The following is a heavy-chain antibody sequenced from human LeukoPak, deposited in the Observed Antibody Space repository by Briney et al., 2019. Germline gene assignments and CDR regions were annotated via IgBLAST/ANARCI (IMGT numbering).Heavy chain of an antibody. V-gene: IGHV3-23*01. D-gene: IGHD5-24*01. CDR2: ISPTGSHT. CDR1: GFIFENYA. Sequence: GGSLRLSCGASGFIFENYAMSWVRQAPGKGLEWVSTISPTGSHTFYSDSVKGRYDISRDNSKNTLYLQMNSLRAEDTAVYYCARDRPGDGFNSDWGQGTLVTVSS. J-gene: IGHJ4*02. CDR3: ARDRPGDGFNSD.